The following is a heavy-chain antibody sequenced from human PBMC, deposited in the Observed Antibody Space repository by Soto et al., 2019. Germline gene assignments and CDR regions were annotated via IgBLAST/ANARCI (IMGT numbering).Heavy chain of an antibody. Sequence: PGGTLRLSCAASGFNFHGDWMSWVRKAPGKGLEWFATIKTDASEKKYVDSVKGRFTMSRDNAKNSVYLQMDSLRTEDTAVYSCARDSGYGAGNSVNHYIDYWGHGTLVTVSS. CDR2: IKTDASEK. J-gene: IGHJ4*01. CDR3: ARDSGYGAGNSVNHYIDY. CDR1: GFNFHGDW. V-gene: IGHV3-7*01. D-gene: IGHD3-10*01.